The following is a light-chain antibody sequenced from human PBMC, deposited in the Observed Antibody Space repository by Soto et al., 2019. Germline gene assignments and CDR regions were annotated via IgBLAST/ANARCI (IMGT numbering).Light chain of an antibody. Sequence: EIVLTQSPATLSVSPGERATLSCRASQSVRSDLAWYQQKPGQAPRLLIYAASTRASGIPARFSGSGSGTEFTLTISSLQSEDFAVYYCQQYNNWPPTFGQGTKVEIK. CDR3: QQYNNWPPT. J-gene: IGKJ1*01. CDR2: AAS. CDR1: QSVRSD. V-gene: IGKV3-15*01.